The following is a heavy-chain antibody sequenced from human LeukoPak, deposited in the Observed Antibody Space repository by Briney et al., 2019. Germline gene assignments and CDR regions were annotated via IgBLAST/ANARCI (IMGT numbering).Heavy chain of an antibody. Sequence: GGSLRLSCAASGFTFNNYAMRWVRQAPGKGLEWVAGIQSNGRNKYYVDSVKGRFAISRDNSKSTLYLQVNSLRVEDTALYYCARESEGGTGTSCPDYWGQGTLVTVSS. CDR3: ARESEGGTGTSCPDY. J-gene: IGHJ4*02. V-gene: IGHV3-30*03. CDR2: IQSNGRNK. D-gene: IGHD2-2*01. CDR1: GFTFNNYA.